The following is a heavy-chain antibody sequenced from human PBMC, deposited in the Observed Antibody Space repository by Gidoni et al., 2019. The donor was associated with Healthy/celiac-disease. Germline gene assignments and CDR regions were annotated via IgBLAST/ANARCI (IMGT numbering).Heavy chain of an antibody. Sequence: EVPLVPSGAEVNKPVESLRISCTGSGYSFTSYWISWVRQMPGKGLEWMGRIDPSDSYTNYSPSFQGHVTISADKSISTAYLQWSSLKASDTAMYYCARHGTRLGYDGDWGQGTLVTVSS. CDR1: GYSFTSYW. V-gene: IGHV5-10-1*03. J-gene: IGHJ4*02. CDR2: IDPSDSYT. D-gene: IGHD3-9*01. CDR3: ARHGTRLGYDGD.